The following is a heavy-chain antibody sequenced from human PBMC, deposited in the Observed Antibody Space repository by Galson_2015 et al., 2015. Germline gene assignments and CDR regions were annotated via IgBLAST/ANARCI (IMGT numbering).Heavy chain of an antibody. CDR1: GFTFSSYA. J-gene: IGHJ4*02. CDR2: ISYDGSDK. Sequence: SLRLSCAASGFTFSSYAMHWVRQAPGKGLEWVAVISYDGSDKYYTDSVKGRFTISRDNSKKTLYLEMNSLRAEDTAVYYCRSLLQGLNDFDYWGQGTLVIVSS. D-gene: IGHD2-21*01. V-gene: IGHV3-30*10. CDR3: RSLLQGLNDFDY.